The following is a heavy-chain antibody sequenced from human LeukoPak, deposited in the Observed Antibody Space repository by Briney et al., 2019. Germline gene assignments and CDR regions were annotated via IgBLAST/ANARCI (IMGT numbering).Heavy chain of an antibody. CDR3: ARVKDYGDYGFDY. CDR1: GFTVSSNY. CDR2: IYSGGST. V-gene: IGHV3-53*01. J-gene: IGHJ4*02. D-gene: IGHD4-17*01. Sequence: PGGSLRLSCAASGFTVSSNYMSWVRQAPGKGLEWVSVIYSGGSTYYADSVKGRFTISRDNSKNTLYLQMNSLRAADTAVYYCARVKDYGDYGFDYWGQGTLVTVSS.